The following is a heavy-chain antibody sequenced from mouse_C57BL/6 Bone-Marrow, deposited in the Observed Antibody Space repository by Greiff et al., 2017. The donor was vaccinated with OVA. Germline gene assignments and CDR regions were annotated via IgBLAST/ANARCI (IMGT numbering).Heavy chain of an antibody. Sequence: DVMLVESGGDLVKPGGSLKLSCAASGFTFSSYGMSWVRPTPDKRLEWVATISSGGSYTYYPDSVKGRFTISRDNAKNTLYLQMSSLKSEDTAMYYCARRPIYYGYDGWFAYWGQGTLVTVSA. V-gene: IGHV5-6*02. CDR3: ARRPIYYGYDGWFAY. J-gene: IGHJ3*01. D-gene: IGHD2-2*01. CDR2: ISSGGSYT. CDR1: GFTFSSYG.